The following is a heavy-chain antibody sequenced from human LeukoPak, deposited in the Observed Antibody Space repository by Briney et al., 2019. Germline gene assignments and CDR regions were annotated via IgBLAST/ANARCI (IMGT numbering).Heavy chain of an antibody. J-gene: IGHJ6*02. CDR2: MNPNSGNT. CDR1: GYTFTSYD. V-gene: IGHV1-8*01. CDR3: ARGGILGGDFWSGYYFYYYYGMDV. D-gene: IGHD3-3*01. Sequence: ASVRVSCKASGYTFTSYDINWVRQATGQGLEWMGWMNPNSGNTGYAQKFQGRVTMTRNTSISTAYMELSSLRSEDTAVYYCARGGILGGDFWSGYYFYYYYGMDVWGQGTTVTVSS.